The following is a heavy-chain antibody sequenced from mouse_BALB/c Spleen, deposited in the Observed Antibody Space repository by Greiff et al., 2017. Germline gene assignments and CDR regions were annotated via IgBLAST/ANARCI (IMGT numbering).Heavy chain of an antibody. CDR2: ISSGSSTI. V-gene: IGHV5-17*02. CDR1: GFTFSSFG. Sequence: EVKLMESGGGLVQPGGSRKLSCAASGFTFSSFGMHWVRQAPEKGLEWVAYISSGSSTIYYADTVKGRFTISRDNPKNTLFLQMTSLRSEDTAMYYCARSGGSLYYYAMDYWGQGTSVTVSS. CDR3: ARSGGSLYYYAMDY. D-gene: IGHD1-1*01. J-gene: IGHJ4*01.